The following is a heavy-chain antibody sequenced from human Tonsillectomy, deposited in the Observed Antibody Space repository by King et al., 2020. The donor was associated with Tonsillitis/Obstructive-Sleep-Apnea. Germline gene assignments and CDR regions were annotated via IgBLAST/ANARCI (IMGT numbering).Heavy chain of an antibody. Sequence: QLQESGPGLVKPSETLSLTCTVSGGSISSSSYYWGWIRQPPGKGLEWIGSIYYSGSTYYNPSLKSRVTISVDTSKNQFSLTLSSVTAADTAVYYCASGVLRGYSYGYGYWGQGTLVTVSS. J-gene: IGHJ4*02. CDR1: GGSISSSSYY. CDR2: IYYSGST. V-gene: IGHV4-39*01. D-gene: IGHD5-18*01. CDR3: ASGVLRGYSYGYGY.